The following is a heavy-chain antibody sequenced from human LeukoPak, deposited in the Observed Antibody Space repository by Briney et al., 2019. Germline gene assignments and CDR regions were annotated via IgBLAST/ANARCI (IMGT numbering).Heavy chain of an antibody. J-gene: IGHJ3*02. V-gene: IGHV3-7*01. Sequence: GSLRLSCAASGFTLSTYWMNWVRQAPGKGLEWVANIKQDGSEKYYVASVKGRFTISRDNAKNSLYLQMNSLRAEDTAVYYCARHAPSIAARPEAFDIWGQGTMVTVSS. D-gene: IGHD6-6*01. CDR3: ARHAPSIAARPEAFDI. CDR1: GFTLSTYW. CDR2: IKQDGSEK.